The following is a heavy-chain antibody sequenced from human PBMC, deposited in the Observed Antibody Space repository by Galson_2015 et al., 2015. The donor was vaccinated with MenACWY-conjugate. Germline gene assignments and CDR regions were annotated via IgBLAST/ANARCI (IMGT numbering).Heavy chain of an antibody. CDR3: VREGYYFDY. CDR1: GDSVSSNSAA. J-gene: IGHJ4*02. CDR2: TYYRSKWYN. V-gene: IGHV6-1*01. Sequence: CAISGDSVSSNSAAWNWIRQSPSRGLEWLGKTYYRSKWYNDYAVSVKSRITINSDTPNNQFSLQLNSVTPDDTAVYYCVREGYYFDYWGQGTLVTVSS.